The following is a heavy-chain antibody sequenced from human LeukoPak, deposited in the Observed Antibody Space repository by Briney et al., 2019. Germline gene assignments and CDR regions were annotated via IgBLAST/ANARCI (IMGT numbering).Heavy chain of an antibody. CDR1: GFTFSDYY. D-gene: IGHD2-2*02. Sequence: GGSLRLSCAASGFTFSDYYMSWIRQAPGKGLEWVSYISSSGSTIYYADSVKGRFTISRDNAKNSLYLQMNSLRAEDTAVYYCARDGCSSTSCYTRWLDPWGQGTLVTVSS. CDR2: ISSSGSTI. V-gene: IGHV3-11*01. J-gene: IGHJ5*02. CDR3: ARDGCSSTSCYTRWLDP.